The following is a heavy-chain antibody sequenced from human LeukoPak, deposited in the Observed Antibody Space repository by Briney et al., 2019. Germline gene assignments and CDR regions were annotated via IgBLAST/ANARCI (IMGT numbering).Heavy chain of an antibody. Sequence: SETLSLTCTVSDGSISDSLYYWSWIRQPPGKGLEWIGYIYYSGSTNYNPSLKSRVTISVDTSKNQFSLKLSSVTAADTAVYYCARHEGPGVVPAANGMDVWGQGTTVTVSS. V-gene: IGHV4-61*05. D-gene: IGHD2-2*01. CDR1: DGSISDSLYY. CDR2: IYYSGST. J-gene: IGHJ6*02. CDR3: ARHEGPGVVPAANGMDV.